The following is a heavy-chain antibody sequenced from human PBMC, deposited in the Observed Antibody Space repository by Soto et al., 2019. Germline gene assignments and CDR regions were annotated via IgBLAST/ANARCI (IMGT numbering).Heavy chain of an antibody. J-gene: IGHJ4*02. V-gene: IGHV4-31*03. D-gene: IGHD1-26*01. CDR2: IYYSGST. Sequence: QVQLQESGPGLVKPSQTLSLTCTVSGGSISSGGYYWSWIRQHPGKGLEWIGYIYYSGSTYYNPSLKSRVTRSVDTSKNQFSLKLSSETAADTAVYYCAREGGIVGATAADYWGQGTLVTVSS. CDR1: GGSISSGGYY. CDR3: AREGGIVGATAADY.